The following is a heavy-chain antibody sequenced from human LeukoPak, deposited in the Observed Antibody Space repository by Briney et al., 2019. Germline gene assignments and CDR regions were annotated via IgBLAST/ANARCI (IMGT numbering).Heavy chain of an antibody. Sequence: PSQTLSLTCTVSGGSISSADYYWSWIRQPPGRGLEWIGYIYYSGNTYYNSSLKSRITISVDTSKNQFSLELSSVTAADTAVYYCARAGKGSIAVPFDPWGQGTLVTVSS. J-gene: IGHJ5*02. D-gene: IGHD6-6*01. CDR1: GGSISSADYY. V-gene: IGHV4-30-4*01. CDR2: IYYSGNT. CDR3: ARAGKGSIAVPFDP.